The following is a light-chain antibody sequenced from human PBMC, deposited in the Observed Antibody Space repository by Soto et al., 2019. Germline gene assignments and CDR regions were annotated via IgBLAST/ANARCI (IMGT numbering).Light chain of an antibody. CDR2: AAS. J-gene: IGKJ1*01. Sequence: IQMSQSPPSLCGSLGEIVTITCPASQSISSYLNWYQQKPGKAPKILXYAASSLQSGVPSRFSGSGSGTDFTLTISSLKPEDFATYYCQQSYSTPRTFGQGTKVDIK. CDR3: QQSYSTPRT. V-gene: IGKV1-39*01. CDR1: QSISSY.